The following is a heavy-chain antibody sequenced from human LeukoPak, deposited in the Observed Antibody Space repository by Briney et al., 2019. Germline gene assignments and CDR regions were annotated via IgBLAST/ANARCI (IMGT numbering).Heavy chain of an antibody. CDR3: AREYSSSLYGAFDS. Sequence: ASVKVSCKAAGYTFTGYYTHWVRQAPGHRLECMGWFNPNSGCTSYAQKFLGRVNMTRDTSISSAYMELRRLRSDDTALYYCAREYSSSLYGAFDSWGQGTMVTVSS. CDR1: GYTFTGYY. CDR2: FNPNSGCT. J-gene: IGHJ3*02. V-gene: IGHV1-2*02. D-gene: IGHD6-6*01.